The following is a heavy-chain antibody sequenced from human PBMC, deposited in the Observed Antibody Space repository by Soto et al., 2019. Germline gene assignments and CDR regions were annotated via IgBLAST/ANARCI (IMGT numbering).Heavy chain of an antibody. Sequence: SETLSLTCTVSGGSISRYYCNWIRQPPGKGLEWIGYISYSGSTNYNPSLKSRVTISVDTSKNQFSLKLSSVTAADTAVYYCARAHYGDYGYGMDVWGQGTTVTVSS. CDR1: GGSISRYY. CDR3: ARAHYGDYGYGMDV. V-gene: IGHV4-59*01. J-gene: IGHJ6*02. CDR2: ISYSGST. D-gene: IGHD4-17*01.